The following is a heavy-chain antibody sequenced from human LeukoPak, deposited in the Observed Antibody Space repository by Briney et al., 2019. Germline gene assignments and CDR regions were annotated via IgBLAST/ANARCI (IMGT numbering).Heavy chain of an antibody. D-gene: IGHD6-13*01. CDR3: ARGSLAAAGLGSYYYYGMDV. Sequence: GSLRLSCAASGFTFSSYGMHWVRQAPGKGLEWIGEINHSGSTNYNPSLKSRVTISVDTSKNQFSLKLSSVTAADTAVYYCARGSLAAAGLGSYYYYGMDVWGQGTTVTVSS. J-gene: IGHJ6*02. CDR1: GFTFSSYG. CDR2: INHSGST. V-gene: IGHV4-34*01.